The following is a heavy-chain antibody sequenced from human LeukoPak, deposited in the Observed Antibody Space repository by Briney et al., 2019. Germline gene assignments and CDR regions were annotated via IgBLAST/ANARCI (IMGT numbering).Heavy chain of an antibody. J-gene: IGHJ4*02. CDR3: AREAEAKYSNYVDY. Sequence: PSETLSLTCTVSGGSISSYYWSWIRPPPGKGLEWIGYIYYSGSTNYNPSLKSRVTISVDTSKNQFSLKLSSVTAADTAVYYCAREAEAKYSNYVDYWGQGTLVTVSS. V-gene: IGHV4-59*01. CDR2: IYYSGST. D-gene: IGHD4-11*01. CDR1: GGSISSYY.